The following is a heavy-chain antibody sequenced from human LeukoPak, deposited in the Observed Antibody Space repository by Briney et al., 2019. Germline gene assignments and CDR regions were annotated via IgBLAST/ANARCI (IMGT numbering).Heavy chain of an antibody. CDR2: IYHSGNT. D-gene: IGHD3-10*01. CDR1: GGSISGYY. V-gene: IGHV4-59*08. CDR3: ASRSGSFSDALDI. Sequence: SETLSLTCTVSGGSISGYYWTWIRQPPGKGLEWIGYIYHSGNTNYNPSLKSRVTISLDMSKNQFSLKLTSVTAADTAVYYCASRSGSFSDALDIWGQGTLVTVSS. J-gene: IGHJ3*02.